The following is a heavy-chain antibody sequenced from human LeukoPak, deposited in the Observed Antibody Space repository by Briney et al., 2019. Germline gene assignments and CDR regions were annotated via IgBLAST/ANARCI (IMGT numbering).Heavy chain of an antibody. V-gene: IGHV4-59*01. CDR2: IYYSGST. CDR1: GGSISSYY. CDR3: ARHTTTPDSYLAY. D-gene: IGHD1-1*01. Sequence: PSETPSLTCTVSGGSISSYYWSWIRQPPGKGLEWIGYIYYSGSTNYNPSLKSRVTISVDTSKNQFSLKLSSVTAADTAVYYCARHTTTPDSYLAYWGQGTLVTVSS. J-gene: IGHJ4*02.